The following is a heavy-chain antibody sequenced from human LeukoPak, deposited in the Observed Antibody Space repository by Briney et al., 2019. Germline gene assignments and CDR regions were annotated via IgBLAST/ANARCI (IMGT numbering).Heavy chain of an antibody. CDR1: GFTFTNYG. D-gene: IGHD2-2*01. V-gene: IGHV3-30*18. CDR3: AKAAHCTSTSCYFSGHAQSPLDS. CDR2: ISNDGTNK. Sequence: RGSLRLSYVPSGFTFTNYGMHWVRQAPDKGLEWVASISNDGTNKNYVDSVKGRFTISRDKSKNTMYLEVNIQRGEDTAVYYCAKAAHCTSTSCYFSGHAQSPLDSWGQGTLVTVSS. J-gene: IGHJ4*02.